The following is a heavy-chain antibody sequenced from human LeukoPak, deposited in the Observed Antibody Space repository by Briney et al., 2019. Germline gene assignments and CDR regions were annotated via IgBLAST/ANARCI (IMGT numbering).Heavy chain of an antibody. CDR1: GGSISSYY. CDR3: ARVYYSNSYDYWHFDL. CDR2: IFYSGST. V-gene: IGHV4-59*01. J-gene: IGHJ2*01. Sequence: SETLSLTCTVSGGSISSYYWSWIRQPPGKGLEWIGYIFYSGSTNYNPSLKSRVTISVDTSKNQFSLKLSSVTAADTAVYYCARVYYSNSYDYWHFDLWGRGTLVTVSS. D-gene: IGHD6-13*01.